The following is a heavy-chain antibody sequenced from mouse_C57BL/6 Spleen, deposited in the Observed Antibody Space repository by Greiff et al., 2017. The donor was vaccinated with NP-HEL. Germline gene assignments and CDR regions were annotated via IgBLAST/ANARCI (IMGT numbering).Heavy chain of an antibody. CDR3: VTTVVAREDFDY. V-gene: IGHV14-3*01. Sequence: VQLKQSVAELVRPGASVKLSCTASGFNIKNTYMHWVKQRPEQGLEWIGRIDPANGNTKYAPKFQGKATITADTSSSTAYLQLSSLTSEDTAIYYCVTTVVAREDFDYWGQGTTLTVSS. CDR1: GFNIKNTY. CDR2: IDPANGNT. J-gene: IGHJ2*01. D-gene: IGHD1-1*01.